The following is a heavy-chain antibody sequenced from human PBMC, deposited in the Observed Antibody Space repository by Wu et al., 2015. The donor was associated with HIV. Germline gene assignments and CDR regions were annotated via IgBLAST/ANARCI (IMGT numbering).Heavy chain of an antibody. J-gene: IGHJ3*02. CDR1: GYTFTGYY. Sequence: QVQLVQSGAEWGXKPGASVKVSCKASGYTFTGYYMHWVRQAPGQGLEWMGWINPNSGGTNYAQKFQGRVTMTRDTSISTAYMELSRLRSDDTAVYYCARGARVPYDAFDIWGQGTMVTVSS. CDR2: INPNSGGT. D-gene: IGHD3-10*01. CDR3: ARGARVPYDAFDI. V-gene: IGHV1-2*02.